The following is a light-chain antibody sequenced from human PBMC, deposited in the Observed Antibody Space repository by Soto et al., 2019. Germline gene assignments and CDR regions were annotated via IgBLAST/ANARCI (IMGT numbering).Light chain of an antibody. CDR2: WAS. CDR3: QQYYSTPLT. Sequence: DIVMTQSPDSLAVSLGERATINCKSSQTILYRSENKEKLAWYQQKPGQPPKLLIYWASTRESGVPDRFSGSGSGRDFTLTISNLQAEDVAVYYCQQYYSTPLTFGQGTRLEIK. V-gene: IGKV4-1*01. CDR1: QTILYRSENKEK. J-gene: IGKJ5*01.